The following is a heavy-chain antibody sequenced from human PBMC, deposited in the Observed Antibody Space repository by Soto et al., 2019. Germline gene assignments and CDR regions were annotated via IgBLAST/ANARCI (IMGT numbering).Heavy chain of an antibody. CDR3: ARVVIRHDNYETIGYYFDH. V-gene: IGHV1-46*01. J-gene: IGHJ4*02. CDR1: GYSFTNFH. CDR2: NDPSGGIT. Sequence: QVQLSQFGAEVKKPGASVKVSCKASGYSFTNFHIHWVRQAPGQGLEWMGMNDPSGGITRDAQRLQGRITMTRDAARSTVYMELRSLTSEDTAVYYCARVVIRHDNYETIGYYFDHWGQGTLVTVSS. D-gene: IGHD3-22*01.